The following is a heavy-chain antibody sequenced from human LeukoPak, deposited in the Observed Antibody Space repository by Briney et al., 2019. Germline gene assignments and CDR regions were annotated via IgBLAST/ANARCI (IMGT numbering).Heavy chain of an antibody. D-gene: IGHD2-15*01. V-gene: IGHV1-2*02. Sequence: GASVKVSCKASGYTFTGYYMHWVRQAPGQGLEWMGWINPNSGGTNYAQKLQGRVTMTTDTSTSTAYMELRSLRSDDTAVYYCASQALGYCSGGSCYGGGNNWFDPWGQGTLVTVSS. CDR3: ASQALGYCSGGSCYGGGNNWFDP. CDR1: GYTFTGYY. J-gene: IGHJ5*02. CDR2: INPNSGGT.